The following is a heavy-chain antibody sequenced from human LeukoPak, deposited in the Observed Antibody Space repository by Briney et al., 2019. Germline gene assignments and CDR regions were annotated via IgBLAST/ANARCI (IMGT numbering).Heavy chain of an antibody. CDR1: GFTFSSYA. Sequence: PGGSLRLSCAASGFTFSSYAMSWVRQAPGKGLEWVSSISGSAGSTYYADSVKGRFTISRDNSKNTLYLQMNSLRAEDTAVYYCAKDGPYYGSRSYDYFDYWGQGTLVTVSS. D-gene: IGHD3-10*01. V-gene: IGHV3-23*01. CDR3: AKDGPYYGSRSYDYFDY. J-gene: IGHJ4*02. CDR2: ISGSAGST.